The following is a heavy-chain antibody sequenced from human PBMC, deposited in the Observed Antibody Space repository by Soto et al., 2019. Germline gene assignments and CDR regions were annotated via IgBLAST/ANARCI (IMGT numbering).Heavy chain of an antibody. CDR2: IRSKAYGGTT. D-gene: IGHD2-2*01. J-gene: IGHJ4*02. Sequence: LRLSCTASGFTFGDYAMSWVRQAPGKGLEWVGFIRSKAYGGTTEYAASVKGRFTISRDDSKSIAYLQMNSLKTEDTAAYYCTRGLGYCSSTSCLGAYWGQGTLVTVSS. CDR1: GFTFGDYA. CDR3: TRGLGYCSSTSCLGAY. V-gene: IGHV3-49*04.